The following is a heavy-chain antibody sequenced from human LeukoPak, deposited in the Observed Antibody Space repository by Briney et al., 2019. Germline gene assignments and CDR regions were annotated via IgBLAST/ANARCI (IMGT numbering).Heavy chain of an antibody. D-gene: IGHD4-17*01. V-gene: IGHV1-18*01. Sequence: GAPVKVSCKASGSTFTSYGISWVRQAPGQGLEWMGWISAYNGNTNYAQKLQGRVTMTTDTSTSTAYMELRSLRSDDTAVYYCATGDYGDYYDYWGQGTLVTVSS. CDR1: GSTFTSYG. CDR3: ATGDYGDYYDY. J-gene: IGHJ4*02. CDR2: ISAYNGNT.